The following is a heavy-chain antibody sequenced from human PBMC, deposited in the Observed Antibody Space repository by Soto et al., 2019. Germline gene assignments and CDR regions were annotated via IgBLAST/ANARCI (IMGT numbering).Heavy chain of an antibody. Sequence: GASVKVSCKASGYTFTGYYMHWVRQAPGQGLEWMGWINPNSGGTNYAQKFQGWVTMTRDTSISTAYMELSRLRSDDTAVYYCARGAGATTHYYYYYGMDVWGQGTTVTVSS. CDR2: INPNSGGT. J-gene: IGHJ6*02. D-gene: IGHD1-26*01. CDR1: GYTFTGYY. CDR3: ARGAGATTHYYYYYGMDV. V-gene: IGHV1-2*04.